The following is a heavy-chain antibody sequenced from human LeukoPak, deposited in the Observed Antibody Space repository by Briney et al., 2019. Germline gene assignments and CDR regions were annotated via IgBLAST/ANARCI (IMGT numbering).Heavy chain of an antibody. CDR1: GGTFSSYA. V-gene: IGHV1-69*06. D-gene: IGHD3-10*01. CDR2: IIPIFGTA. Sequence: SVKVSCKASGGTFSSYAISWVRQAPGQGLEWMGGIIPIFGTASYAQKFQGRVTITADKSTSTAYMELSSLRSEDTAVYYCATDYGSGNDAFDIWGQGTMVTVSS. J-gene: IGHJ3*02. CDR3: ATDYGSGNDAFDI.